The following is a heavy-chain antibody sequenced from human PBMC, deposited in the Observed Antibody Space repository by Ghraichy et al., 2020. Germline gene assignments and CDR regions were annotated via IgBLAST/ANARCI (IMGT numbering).Heavy chain of an antibody. D-gene: IGHD3-9*01. CDR2: ISWDGTNT. Sequence: GGSLRLSCAASGFTFNKYSMQWVRRAPGKGLEWVSLISWDGTNTYYADSVKGRFTISRDNRKNSLYLEMNGLRTEDTALYYCAKYWEDYDILTGMDVWGQGTTVTVSS. CDR3: AKYWEDYDILTGMDV. CDR1: GFTFNKYS. J-gene: IGHJ6*02. V-gene: IGHV3-43*01.